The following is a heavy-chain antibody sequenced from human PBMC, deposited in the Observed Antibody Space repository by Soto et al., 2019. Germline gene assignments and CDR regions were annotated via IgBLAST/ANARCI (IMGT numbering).Heavy chain of an antibody. J-gene: IGHJ3*02. CDR3: ATENLPCSGGSSYSSDAFDI. CDR2: LYHSGST. D-gene: IGHD2-15*01. Sequence: QVQLQESGPGLVKPSGTLSLTCAVCGGSISSSNWCSWVRHHPGKVLEWIGELYHSGSTNDNPSLNSRVTISVDNSKNQFSLKPSSVTAADTAMYYCATENLPCSGGSSYSSDAFDIWGQGTMVTASS. V-gene: IGHV4-4*02. CDR1: GGSISSSNW.